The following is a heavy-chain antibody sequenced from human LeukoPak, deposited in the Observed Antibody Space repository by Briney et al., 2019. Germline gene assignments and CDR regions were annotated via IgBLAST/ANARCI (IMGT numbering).Heavy chain of an antibody. CDR1: GFTFSSYG. D-gene: IGHD1-26*01. J-gene: IGHJ4*02. V-gene: IGHV3-33*01. CDR3: ARDPPEWEPEEAFDY. CDR2: IWYDGSNE. Sequence: GGSLRLSCAASGFTFSSYGIHWVRQAPGKGLEWVAVIWYDGSNEYYADFVKGRFTISRDNSKNTLYLQMNSLRAEDTAMYYCARDPPEWEPEEAFDYWGQGTLVTVSS.